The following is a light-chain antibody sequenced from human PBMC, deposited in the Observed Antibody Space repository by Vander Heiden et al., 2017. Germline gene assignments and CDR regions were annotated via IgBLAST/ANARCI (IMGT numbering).Light chain of an antibody. CDR2: EAS. CDR1: QDNSNY. Sequence: DIQLPQSPSSLSASVGDRVTITCQASQDNSNYLNWYQQKPGKAPKLLIYEASNLETGVPARFTGSGSGTDFTFTISSLQPEDMAAYYCQQYYNLLQTFGEGTKLEIK. V-gene: IGKV1-33*01. J-gene: IGKJ2*01. CDR3: QQYYNLLQT.